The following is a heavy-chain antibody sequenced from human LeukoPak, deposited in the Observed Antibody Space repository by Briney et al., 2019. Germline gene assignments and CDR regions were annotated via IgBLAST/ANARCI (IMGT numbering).Heavy chain of an antibody. V-gene: IGHV3-7*01. CDR1: GFTFSSYW. D-gene: IGHD3-9*01. J-gene: IGHJ4*02. CDR2: IKQDGSEK. CDR3: ARGHYDVLAASYKWTPDY. Sequence: GGSLRLSCAASGFTFSSYWMSWVRQAPGKGLEWVSNIKQDGSEKYYVGSVKGRFTISRDNAKNSLYLQMNSLRVEDTAVYYCARGHYDVLAASYKWTPDYWGQGTLVTVSS.